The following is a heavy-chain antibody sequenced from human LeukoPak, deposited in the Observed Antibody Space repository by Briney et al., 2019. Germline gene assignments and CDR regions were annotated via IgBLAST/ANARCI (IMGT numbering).Heavy chain of an antibody. CDR1: GFNFFSYA. V-gene: IGHV3-30-3*01. CDR3: ARDSSGWSYFDY. Sequence: GGSLRLSCAASGFNFFSYAMHWVRQAPGKGLEWVAVMSFDGGSTEYADSVKGRFTISRDNSKNTLYLQMNSLRPEGTAVYYCARDSSGWSYFDYWGQGTLVTVSS. D-gene: IGHD6-19*01. J-gene: IGHJ4*02. CDR2: MSFDGGST.